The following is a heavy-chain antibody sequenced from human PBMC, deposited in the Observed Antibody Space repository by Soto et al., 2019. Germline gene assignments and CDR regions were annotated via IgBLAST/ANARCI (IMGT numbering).Heavy chain of an antibody. V-gene: IGHV1-3*01. CDR2: INAGNGNT. CDR1: GYTFTSYA. CDR3: ARDSWVSYYYYYYMDV. D-gene: IGHD2-21*01. J-gene: IGHJ6*03. Sequence: QVRLGQSGAEVKKPGASVKVSCKASGYTFTSYAMHWVRQAPGQRLEWMGWINAGNGNTKYSQKFQGRVTITRDTSASTAYMELSSLRSEDTAVYYCARDSWVSYYYYYYMDVWGKGTTVTVSS.